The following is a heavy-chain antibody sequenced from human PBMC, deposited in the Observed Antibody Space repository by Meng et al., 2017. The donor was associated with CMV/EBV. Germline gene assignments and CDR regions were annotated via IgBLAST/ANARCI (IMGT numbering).Heavy chain of an antibody. CDR2: IFSNDDT. CDR1: GFSLSNGRLG. CDR3: ARTHDYSSPFDY. D-gene: IGHD4-11*01. V-gene: IGHV2-26*01. J-gene: IGHJ4*02. Sequence: SGPTLVKPSETLTLTCTVSGFSLSNGRLGVSWIRQPPGKALEWLAHIFSNDDTSYSTSLKDRHTISKGNSKSQVVLTMINMDPVDTATYYCARTHDYSSPFDYWGQGTLVTVSS.